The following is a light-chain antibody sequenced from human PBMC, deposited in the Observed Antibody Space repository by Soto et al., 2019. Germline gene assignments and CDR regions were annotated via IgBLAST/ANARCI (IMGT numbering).Light chain of an antibody. V-gene: IGKV3-20*01. Sequence: EIVLTQSPGTLSLSPGERATLSCRASQSVGSSWLAWYQQKPGQAPRLLIYSTSSRATGIPDRFSGSGSGTEFTLTISILEPEDFAVYYCQQYDSSLWTFGQGTKVEIK. CDR2: STS. CDR1: QSVGSSW. J-gene: IGKJ1*01. CDR3: QQYDSSLWT.